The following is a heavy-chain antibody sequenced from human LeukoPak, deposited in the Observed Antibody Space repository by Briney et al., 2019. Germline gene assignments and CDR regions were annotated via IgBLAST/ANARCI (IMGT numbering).Heavy chain of an antibody. CDR3: ARHIAVAGLGAFDI. D-gene: IGHD6-19*01. CDR2: IKQDGSEK. CDR1: GFTFSSYW. V-gene: IGHV3-7*01. J-gene: IGHJ3*02. Sequence: HGGSLRLSCAASGFTFSSYWMSWVRQAPGKGLEWVANIKQDGSEKYYVDSVKGRFTISRDNAKNSLYLQMNSLRAEDTAVYYCARHIAVAGLGAFDIWGQGTMVTVSS.